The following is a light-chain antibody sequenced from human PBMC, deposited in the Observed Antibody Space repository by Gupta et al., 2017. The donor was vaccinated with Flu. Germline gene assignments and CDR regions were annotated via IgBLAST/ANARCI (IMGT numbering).Light chain of an antibody. Sequence: ETVMTQSPATLSVSPGERATLSCRASQSVSSILAWYQQKPGQAPRLLIYGASTRATGIPARFSGSGSGTEFTLTISSLQSEDFAVYYCQQDNKWPNTFGQGTKVEIK. CDR3: QQDNKWPNT. CDR1: QSVSSI. V-gene: IGKV3-15*01. J-gene: IGKJ1*01. CDR2: GAS.